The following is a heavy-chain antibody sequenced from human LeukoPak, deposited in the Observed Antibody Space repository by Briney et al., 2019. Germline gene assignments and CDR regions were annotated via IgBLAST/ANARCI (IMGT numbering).Heavy chain of an antibody. V-gene: IGHV1-8*01. CDR3: ASSVGTMVRGVGDASDI. J-gene: IGHJ3*02. D-gene: IGHD3-10*01. CDR2: MNPNSGNT. CDR1: GYTFTSYD. Sequence: ASVKVSCKASGYTFTSYDINWVRQATGQGLEWMGWMNPNSGNTGYAQKFQGRVTMTRNTSISTAYMELSSLRSEDTAVYYCASSVGTMVRGVGDASDIWGQGTMVTVSS.